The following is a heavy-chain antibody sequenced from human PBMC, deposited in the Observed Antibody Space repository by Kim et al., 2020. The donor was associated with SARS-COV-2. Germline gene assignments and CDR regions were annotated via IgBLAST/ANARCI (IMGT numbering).Heavy chain of an antibody. Sequence: GGSLRLSCAASGFTFSTYAMSWVRRAPGKGLEWVASIIGSGGNTYYEDSVKGRFTISRDNSQNTLYLQMNSLRAEDTAIYYCTTRGGSCYSASSYWGQGT. CDR3: TTRGGSCYSASSY. J-gene: IGHJ4*02. D-gene: IGHD2-15*01. V-gene: IGHV3-23*01. CDR2: IIGSGGNT. CDR1: GFTFSTYA.